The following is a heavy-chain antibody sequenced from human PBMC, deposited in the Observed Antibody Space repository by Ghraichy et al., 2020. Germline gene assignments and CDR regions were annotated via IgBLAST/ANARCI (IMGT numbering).Heavy chain of an antibody. Sequence: GGSLRLSCAASGFTFSNAWMSWVRQAPGKGLEWVGRIKSKTDGGTTDYAAPVKGRFTISREDSKNTLYLQMNSLKTEDTAVYYCTTENCSSTSCWNYYYGMDVWGQGTTVTVSS. J-gene: IGHJ6*02. CDR3: TTENCSSTSCWNYYYGMDV. V-gene: IGHV3-15*01. CDR2: IKSKTDGGTT. D-gene: IGHD2-2*01. CDR1: GFTFSNAW.